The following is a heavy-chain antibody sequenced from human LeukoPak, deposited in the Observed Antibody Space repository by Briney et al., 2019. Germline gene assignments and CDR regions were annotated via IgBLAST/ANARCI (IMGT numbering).Heavy chain of an antibody. CDR3: ASLTTAEAFDI. Sequence: SETLSLTCTVSGYSISSGYYWGWIRQPPGKGLEWIGSIYHSGSTYYNPSLKSRVTISVDTSENQFSLKLSSVTAADTAVYYCASLTTAEAFDIWGQGTMVTVSS. V-gene: IGHV4-38-2*02. CDR1: GYSISSGYY. CDR2: IYHSGST. D-gene: IGHD3-22*01. J-gene: IGHJ3*02.